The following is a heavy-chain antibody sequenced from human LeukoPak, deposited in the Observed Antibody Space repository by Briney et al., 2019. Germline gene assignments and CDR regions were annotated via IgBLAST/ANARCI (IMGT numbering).Heavy chain of an antibody. V-gene: IGHV3-30*02. CDR2: IRFEGTEK. CDR3: ACVRGGTDSPVAFDI. CDR1: GFTFSSYG. D-gene: IGHD1-1*01. J-gene: IGHJ3*02. Sequence: GGSLRLSCAASGFTFSSYGMHWVRQAPGKGLEWVAFIRFEGTEKFYADSVKGRFTISRDNAKNSLYLQMNSLRAEDTAVYYCACVRGGTDSPVAFDIWGQGTMVTVSS.